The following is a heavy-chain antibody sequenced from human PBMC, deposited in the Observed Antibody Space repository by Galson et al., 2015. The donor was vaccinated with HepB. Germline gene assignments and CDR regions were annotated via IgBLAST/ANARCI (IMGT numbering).Heavy chain of an antibody. J-gene: IGHJ4*02. V-gene: IGHV3-48*04. D-gene: IGHD3-10*01. Sequence: SLRLSCAASGFTFSMCSMHWVRQAPGRGLEWISYISSSSIAKFYADSVKGRFTISRDNAENSLYLQMNSLRVGDTTIYYCVRGDYYYGSGSQYGFWGQGTLVTVSA. CDR3: VRGDYYYGSGSQYGF. CDR1: GFTFSMCS. CDR2: ISSSSIAK.